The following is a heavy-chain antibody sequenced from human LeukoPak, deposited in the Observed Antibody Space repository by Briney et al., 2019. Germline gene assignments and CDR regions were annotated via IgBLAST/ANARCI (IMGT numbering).Heavy chain of an antibody. CDR3: ARQPLFWSGYYNEGAFDI. V-gene: IGHV4-39*01. D-gene: IGHD3-3*01. Sequence: SETLSLTCTVSGGSISGYYWSWIRQPPGKGLEWIGSIYYSGSTYYNPSLKSRVTISVDTSKNQFSLKLSSVTAADTAVYYCARQPLFWSGYYNEGAFDIWGQGTMVTVSS. CDR2: IYYSGST. CDR1: GGSISGYY. J-gene: IGHJ3*02.